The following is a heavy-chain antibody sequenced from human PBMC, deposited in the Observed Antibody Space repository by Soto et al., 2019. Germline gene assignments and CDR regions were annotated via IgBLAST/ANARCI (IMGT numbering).Heavy chain of an antibody. V-gene: IGHV1-46*01. D-gene: IGHD1-26*01. Sequence: QVQLVQSGAEVKKPGASVKVSCKASGYTFTTYYMHWVRQAPGQGLEWMGIINPSGGSTSYAQKFQGRVTMTRDTSTSTLYRELSSLRSEDTAVYYCARGLGSGSYYGYWGQGTLVTVSS. CDR2: INPSGGST. CDR1: GYTFTTYY. J-gene: IGHJ4*02. CDR3: ARGLGSGSYYGY.